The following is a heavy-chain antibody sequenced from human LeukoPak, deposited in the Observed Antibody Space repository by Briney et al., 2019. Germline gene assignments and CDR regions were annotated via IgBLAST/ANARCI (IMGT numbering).Heavy chain of an antibody. D-gene: IGHD5-24*01. J-gene: IGHJ3*02. CDR1: GFTFSSYE. Sequence: GGSLRLSCAASGFTFSSYEMNWVRQAPGKGLEWVSYISSSGSTIYYADSVKGRFTISRDNAKNSLYLQMNSLRAEDTAVYYCARVGRDGYNYVDAFDIWGQGTMITVSS. V-gene: IGHV3-48*03. CDR3: ARVGRDGYNYVDAFDI. CDR2: ISSSGSTI.